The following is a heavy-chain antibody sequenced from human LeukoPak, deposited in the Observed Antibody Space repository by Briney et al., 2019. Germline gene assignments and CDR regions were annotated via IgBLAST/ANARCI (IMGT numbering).Heavy chain of an antibody. CDR3: ARSRYCSGGSCYENWYFDL. CDR1: GYTFTGYY. V-gene: IGHV1-2*06. Sequence: ASVKVSCKTSGYTFTGYYIHWMRQAPGQGLEWLGRINPNSGATNYAQKFQARVTMTRDTSISTAYMELSRLRSDDTAVYYCARSRYCSGGSCYENWYFDLWGRGTLVTVSS. CDR2: INPNSGAT. J-gene: IGHJ2*01. D-gene: IGHD2-15*01.